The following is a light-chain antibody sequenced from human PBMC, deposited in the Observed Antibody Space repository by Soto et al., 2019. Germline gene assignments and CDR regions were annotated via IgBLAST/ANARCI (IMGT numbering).Light chain of an antibody. J-gene: IGLJ1*01. CDR3: SSYTSSSTNG. CDR1: SSDVGGYNY. Sequence: QSVLTQPASVSGSPGQSITISCTGTSSDVGGYNYVSWYQQHPGKAPKLMIYEVSNRPSGVSNRFSGSKSGNTASLTISGLQAEDEADYYCSSYTSSSTNGFGTGTKHTVL. V-gene: IGLV2-14*01. CDR2: EVS.